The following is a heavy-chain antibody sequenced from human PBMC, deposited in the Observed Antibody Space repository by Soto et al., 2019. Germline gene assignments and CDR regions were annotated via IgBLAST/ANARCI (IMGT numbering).Heavy chain of an antibody. J-gene: IGHJ6*02. CDR2: IYPGDSDT. Sequence: GESLKISCKGSGYSFTSYWIGWLRQMPGKGLEWMGIIYPGDSDTRYSPYFQGQVTISADKSISTAYLQWSSLKASDTAMYYCARHSSDSSGYYFTDYYSGMDVWGQGTTVTVSS. CDR1: GYSFTSYW. D-gene: IGHD3-22*01. CDR3: ARHSSDSSGYYFTDYYSGMDV. V-gene: IGHV5-51*01.